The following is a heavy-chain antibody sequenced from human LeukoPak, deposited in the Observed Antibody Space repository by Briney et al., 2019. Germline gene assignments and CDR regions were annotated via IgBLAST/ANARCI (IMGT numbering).Heavy chain of an antibody. V-gene: IGHV3-30*03. CDR3: ARGGHFKYGGKKGPVSRPIDS. Sequence: GRSLRLSCAASGFTFSSYGMHWVRQAPGKGLEWVAVISYDGSNKYYADSVKGRFTISRDNSKNTLYLQMNSLRVEDTAVYYCARGGHFKYGGKKGPVSRPIDSWGQGTLVTVSS. J-gene: IGHJ4*02. CDR1: GFTFSSYG. D-gene: IGHD4/OR15-4a*01. CDR2: ISYDGSNK.